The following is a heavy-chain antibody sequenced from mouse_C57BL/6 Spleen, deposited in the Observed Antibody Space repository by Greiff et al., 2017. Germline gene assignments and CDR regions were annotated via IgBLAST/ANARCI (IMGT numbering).Heavy chain of an antibody. D-gene: IGHD2-3*01. CDR2: ISYDGSN. CDR1: GYSITSGYY. CDR3: ASALYDGYYGDY. V-gene: IGHV3-6*01. Sequence: DVKLQESGPGLVKPSQSLSLTCSVTGYSITSGYYWNWIRQFPGNKLEWMGYISYDGSNNYNPSLKNRISITRDTSKNQFFLKLNSVTTEDTATYYCASALYDGYYGDYWGQGTTLTVSS. J-gene: IGHJ2*01.